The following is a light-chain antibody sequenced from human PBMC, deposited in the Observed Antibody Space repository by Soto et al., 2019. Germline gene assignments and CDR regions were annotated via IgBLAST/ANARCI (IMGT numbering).Light chain of an antibody. Sequence: QSALTQPRSVSRSPGQSVTISCTGTSSNVGGYNYVSGYQQHPGKAPKLMIYDVSKRPSGVPDRFSGSKSGNTASLTISGLQAEDEADYYCCSYAGSYSYVFGTGTKLTVL. J-gene: IGLJ1*01. V-gene: IGLV2-11*01. CDR2: DVS. CDR3: CSYAGSYSYV. CDR1: SSNVGGYNY.